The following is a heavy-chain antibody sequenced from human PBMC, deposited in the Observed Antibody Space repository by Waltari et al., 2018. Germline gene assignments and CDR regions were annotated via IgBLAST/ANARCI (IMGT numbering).Heavy chain of an antibody. D-gene: IGHD6-6*01. V-gene: IGHV1-69*12. CDR1: GGTFSSYA. Sequence: QVQLVQSGAEVKKPGSSVKVSCKASGGTFSSYAISWVRQAPGQGLEWMGGIIPIFGTTNYAQKCQGRVTITAYESTSTAYMELSSLRSEDTAVYYCARVVEYSSSRPYCYYGMDVWGQGTTVTVSS. J-gene: IGHJ6*02. CDR3: ARVVEYSSSRPYCYYGMDV. CDR2: IIPIFGTT.